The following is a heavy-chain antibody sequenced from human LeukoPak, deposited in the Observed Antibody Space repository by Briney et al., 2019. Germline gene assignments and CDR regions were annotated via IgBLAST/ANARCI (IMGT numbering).Heavy chain of an antibody. V-gene: IGHV4-59*08. Sequence: SETLSLTCTVSGGSISSYYWSWIRQPPGKGLEWIGYIYYSGSTNYNPSLKSRVTIAVNTSNDQFSLKQSSMTTADTTVYYYSRHRSSGYQGTFVIWGQGTMVSVSS. CDR3: SRHRSSGYQGTFVI. CDR2: IYYSGST. D-gene: IGHD3-22*01. J-gene: IGHJ3*02. CDR1: GGSISSYY.